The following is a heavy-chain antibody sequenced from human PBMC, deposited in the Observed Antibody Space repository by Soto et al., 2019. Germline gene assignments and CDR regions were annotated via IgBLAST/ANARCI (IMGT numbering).Heavy chain of an antibody. J-gene: IGHJ4*02. CDR1: GFRFSNYG. CDR3: ARDDGLPDTGVDH. CDR2: IVADGTGL. V-gene: IGHV3-33*01. Sequence: QVQLVESGGGVVQPGRSLRLSCAAPGFRFSNYGMHWVRQAPGKGLEWLAVIVADGTGLHYADSVRGRFTISRDNSKNTLYLQLNSLGADDTAIYFCARDDGLPDTGVDHCGQGTLVTVSS.